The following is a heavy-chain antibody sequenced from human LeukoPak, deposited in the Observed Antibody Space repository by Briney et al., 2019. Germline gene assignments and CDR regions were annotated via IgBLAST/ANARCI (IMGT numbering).Heavy chain of an antibody. CDR1: GFTFSSYA. D-gene: IGHD6-19*01. CDR3: AKAPVAPKYYFGY. CDR2: ISGSGGST. Sequence: GGSLRLSCAASGFTFSSYAMSRVRQAPGKGLEWVSAISGSGGSTYYADSVKGRFTISRDNSKNTLYLQMNSLRAEDTAVYYCAKAPVAPKYYFGYWGQGTLVTVSS. V-gene: IGHV3-23*01. J-gene: IGHJ4*02.